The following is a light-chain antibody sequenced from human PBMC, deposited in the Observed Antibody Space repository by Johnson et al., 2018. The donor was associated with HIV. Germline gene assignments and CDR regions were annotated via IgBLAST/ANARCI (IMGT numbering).Light chain of an antibody. J-gene: IGLJ1*01. CDR1: SSNIGNNY. Sequence: HSVLTQPPSVSAAPGQKVTISCSGSSSNIGNNYVSWYQQLPGTAPKLLIYDNNKRPSGIPDRFSGSKAGSSATLGIAGLQTGDEADYYCGTWDSSLSIFVFGTGTKVTVI. CDR3: GTWDSSLSIFV. CDR2: DNN. V-gene: IGLV1-51*01.